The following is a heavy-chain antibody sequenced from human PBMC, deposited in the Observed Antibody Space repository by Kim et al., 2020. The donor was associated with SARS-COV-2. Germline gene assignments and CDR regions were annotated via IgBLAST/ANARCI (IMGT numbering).Heavy chain of an antibody. D-gene: IGHD3-22*01. CDR3: ARLVPYYYDSSGYYYFDY. V-gene: IGHV4-39*01. Sequence: KSRVTISVDTSKNQVSLKLSSVTAADTAVYYCARLVPYYYDSSGYYYFDYWGQGTLVTVSS. J-gene: IGHJ4*02.